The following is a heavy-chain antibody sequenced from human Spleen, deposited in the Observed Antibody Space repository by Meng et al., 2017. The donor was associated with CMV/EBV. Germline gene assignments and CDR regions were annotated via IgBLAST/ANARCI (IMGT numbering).Heavy chain of an antibody. J-gene: IGHJ3*02. CDR2: ISSSSSYI. CDR1: GFTFSSYS. D-gene: IGHD3-3*01. V-gene: IGHV3-21*01. Sequence: GGSLRLSCAASGFTFSSYSMNWVRQAPGKGLEWVSSISSSSSYIYYADSVKGRFTISRDNAKNSLYLQMNSLRAEDTAVYYCARATSGLDAFDIWGQGTMVTVSS. CDR3: ARATSGLDAFDI.